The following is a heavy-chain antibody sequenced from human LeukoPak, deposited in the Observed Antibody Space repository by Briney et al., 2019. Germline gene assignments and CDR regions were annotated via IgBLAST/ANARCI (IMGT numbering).Heavy chain of an antibody. Sequence: SETLSLTCLVSGASVSSSHWNWIRQFPGKGLEWIGCLSYTGKTDYNPSLTGRVTISLGTSKNQVSLKLSSVTAADTAVYYCARATRGYSYGPLDYWGQGTLVTVSS. CDR1: GASVSSSH. CDR2: LSYTGKT. CDR3: ARATRGYSYGPLDY. V-gene: IGHV4-59*02. D-gene: IGHD5-18*01. J-gene: IGHJ4*02.